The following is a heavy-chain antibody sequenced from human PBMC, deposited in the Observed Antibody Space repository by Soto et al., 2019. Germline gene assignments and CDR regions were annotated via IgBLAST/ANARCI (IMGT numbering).Heavy chain of an antibody. D-gene: IGHD2-15*01. J-gene: IGHJ6*02. Sequence: QVQLVESGGGVVQPGRSLRLSCAASGFTFSSYAMHWVRQAPGKGLEWVAVISYDGSNKYYADSVKGRFTISRDNSKNTLYLQMKSLRAEDTAVYQGARVRGRRPVGAAYDYGMDAWGQGTTVTASS. V-gene: IGHV3-30-3*01. CDR2: ISYDGSNK. CDR3: ARVRGRRPVGAAYDYGMDA. CDR1: GFTFSSYA.